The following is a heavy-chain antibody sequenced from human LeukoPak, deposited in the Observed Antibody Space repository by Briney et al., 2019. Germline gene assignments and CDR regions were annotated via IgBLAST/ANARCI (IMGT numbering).Heavy chain of an antibody. CDR2: ISSSGGST. Sequence: GGSLRLSCGASGFTFTHYAMSWVRQAPGKGLEWVSSISSSGGSTYYADSVKGRFTISRDDSKNTLYVQMNSLRAEDTAVYYCAKVRTGHYFDYWGQGTLVTVSP. CDR3: AKVRTGHYFDY. D-gene: IGHD3/OR15-3a*01. J-gene: IGHJ4*02. CDR1: GFTFTHYA. V-gene: IGHV3-23*01.